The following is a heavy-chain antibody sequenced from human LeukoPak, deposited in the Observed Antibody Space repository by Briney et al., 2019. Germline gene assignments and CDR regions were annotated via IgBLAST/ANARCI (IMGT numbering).Heavy chain of an antibody. J-gene: IGHJ1*01. Sequence: PGGSLRLSCAASGFTLSSYAMSWVRQAPGKGLEWVSAISGSGGSTYYADSVKGRFTISRDNSKNTLYLQMNSLRAEDTAVYYCAKDRDCSSTSCYHGYFQHWGQGTLVTVSS. V-gene: IGHV3-23*01. CDR3: AKDRDCSSTSCYHGYFQH. CDR1: GFTLSSYA. CDR2: ISGSGGST. D-gene: IGHD2-2*01.